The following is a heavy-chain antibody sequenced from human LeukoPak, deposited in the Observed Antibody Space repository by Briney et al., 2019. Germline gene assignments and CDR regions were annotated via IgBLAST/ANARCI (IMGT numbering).Heavy chain of an antibody. D-gene: IGHD5-18*01. V-gene: IGHV3-48*03. J-gene: IGHJ1*01. CDR3: ARAGYSMDTEYFQH. CDR1: GFTFSSYE. CDR2: ISNSGTAI. Sequence: GGSLRLSCAASGFTFSSYEMNWVRQAPGKGLEWVSYISNSGTAIYYADSVKGRFTISRDNAKSTLYLQMNSLRAEDTAVYYCARAGYSMDTEYFQHWGQGTLVTVSS.